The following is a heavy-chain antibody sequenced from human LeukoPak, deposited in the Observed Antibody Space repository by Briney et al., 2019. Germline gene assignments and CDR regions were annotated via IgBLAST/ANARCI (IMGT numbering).Heavy chain of an antibody. CDR3: ASQVSYDFWSGPGL. J-gene: IGHJ4*02. D-gene: IGHD3-3*01. CDR2: ISSSSSYI. V-gene: IGHV3-21*01. CDR1: GFTFSSYS. Sequence: PGGSLRLSCAASGFTFSSYSMNWVRQAPGKGLEWVSSISSSSSYIYYADSVKGRFTISRDNAKNSLYLQMNSLRAEDTAVYYCASQVSYDFWSGPGLWGQGTLVTVSS.